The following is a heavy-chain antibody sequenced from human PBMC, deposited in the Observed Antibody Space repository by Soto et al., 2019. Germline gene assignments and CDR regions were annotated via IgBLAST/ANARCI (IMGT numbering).Heavy chain of an antibody. V-gene: IGHV3-23*01. CDR3: ARGDDILTGPILEY. Sequence: VQLLESGGALVQPGGSLRLSCAASGFTFNIYAMNWVRQAPGRGLEWVSAISGSGGSSYYADSVKGRFTVSRDNSWNTLSLHMNSLRAEDTAVYYCARGDDILTGPILEYWGQGTLVTVSS. J-gene: IGHJ4*02. CDR1: GFTFNIYA. CDR2: ISGSGGSS. D-gene: IGHD3-9*01.